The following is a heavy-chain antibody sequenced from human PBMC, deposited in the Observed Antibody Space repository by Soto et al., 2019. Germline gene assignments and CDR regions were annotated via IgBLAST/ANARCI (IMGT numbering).Heavy chain of an antibody. V-gene: IGHV3-30-3*01. D-gene: IGHD2-21*01. Sequence: GGSLRLSCAASGFAVSSYSIHWVRQAPCKGLEWVAAMSFDGNSKYFADSVKDRFKISRDTSKNTWSLEMESLGVEDSALYHCTRGRSMIATDDFEYSGQGTQVTVSS. J-gene: IGHJ4*02. CDR3: TRGRSMIATDDFEY. CDR1: GFAVSSYS. CDR2: MSFDGNSK.